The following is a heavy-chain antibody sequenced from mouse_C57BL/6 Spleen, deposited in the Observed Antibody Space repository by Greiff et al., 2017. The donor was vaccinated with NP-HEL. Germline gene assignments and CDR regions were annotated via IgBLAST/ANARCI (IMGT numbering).Heavy chain of an antibody. CDR3: ARSGGRGRGSYAMDY. CDR2: IHPNSGST. CDR1: GYTFTSYW. Sequence: QVQLQQPGAELVKPGASVKLSCKASGYTFTSYWMHWVKQRPGQGLEWIGMIHPNSGSTNYTEKFQSKATLTVDQSSSTAYMQLRRLTSADSTVFYCARSGGRGRGSYAMDYWGQGTSVTVSS. J-gene: IGHJ4*01. V-gene: IGHV1-64*01. D-gene: IGHD3-1*01.